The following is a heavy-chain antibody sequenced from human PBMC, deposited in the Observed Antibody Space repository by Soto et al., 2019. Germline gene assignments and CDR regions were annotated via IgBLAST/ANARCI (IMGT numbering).Heavy chain of an antibody. CDR3: ARVPGTYYDILTGYLPTDASDI. CDR2: IYYSGST. D-gene: IGHD3-9*01. Sequence: SEPLSLSCTGSGGSISRYYWSWIRQPPGKGLEWIGYIYYSGSTNYNPSLKSRVTISVDTSKNQFSLKLSSVTAADTAVYYCARVPGTYYDILTGYLPTDASDISGPATMLTV. J-gene: IGHJ3*02. V-gene: IGHV4-59*01. CDR1: GGSISRYY.